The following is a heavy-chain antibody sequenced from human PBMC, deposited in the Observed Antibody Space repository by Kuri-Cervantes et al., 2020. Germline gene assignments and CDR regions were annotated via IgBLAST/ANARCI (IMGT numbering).Heavy chain of an antibody. J-gene: IGHJ3*02. CDR3: ARDGLIPNYYDSSGYSLWSAFDI. D-gene: IGHD3-22*01. V-gene: IGHV3-48*01. Sequence: GGSLRLSCAASGFTLSSYSMNWVRQAPGKGLEWVSYISSSSSTIYYADSVKGRFTISRDNAKNSLYLQMNSLRAEDTAVYYCARDGLIPNYYDSSGYSLWSAFDIWGQGTMVTVSS. CDR2: ISSSSSTI. CDR1: GFTLSSYS.